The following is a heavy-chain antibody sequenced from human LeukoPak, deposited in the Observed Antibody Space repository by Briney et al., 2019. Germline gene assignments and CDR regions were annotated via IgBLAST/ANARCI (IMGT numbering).Heavy chain of an antibody. J-gene: IGHJ4*02. CDR3: ARSASGGDALFDY. CDR2: IYYSGST. D-gene: IGHD2-21*02. Sequence: SETLSLTCTVSGGSISSYYWSWIRQPAGKGLEWIGYIYYSGSTNYNPSLKSRVTISVDTSKTQFSLKLSSVTAADTAVYYCARSASGGDALFDYWGQGTLVTVSS. CDR1: GGSISSYY. V-gene: IGHV4-59*08.